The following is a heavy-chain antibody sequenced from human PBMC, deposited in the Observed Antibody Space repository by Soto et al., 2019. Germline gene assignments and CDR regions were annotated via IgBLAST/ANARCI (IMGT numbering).Heavy chain of an antibody. Sequence: SGPTLVNPTPPLTLTWSFSGFALSVYGVRVIWFRQHPRPTPHRLAFIHSNADKPYNPYLKSRLTLTQDPSKTQLVLTLTNLDPLDTGTYFCAHPKDSRGFLTSWRQGILVTVSS. J-gene: IGHJ5*02. CDR3: AHPKDSRGFLTS. D-gene: IGHD3-22*01. CDR1: GFALSVYGVR. CDR2: IHSNADK. V-gene: IGHV2-5*01.